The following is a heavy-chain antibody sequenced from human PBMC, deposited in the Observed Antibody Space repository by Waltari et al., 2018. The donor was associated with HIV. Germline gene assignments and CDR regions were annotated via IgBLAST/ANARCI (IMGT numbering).Heavy chain of an antibody. CDR3: ARVVGYYDSSGSYFDY. CDR2: IRAYNGNT. CDR1: GYTFTSYG. V-gene: IGHV1-18*01. J-gene: IGHJ4*02. Sequence: QVQLVQSGAEVKKPGASVKVSCKASGYTFTSYGISWVRQAPGQGLEWLGWIRAYNGNTNYAQKRQGRVTMTTDTSTSTAYMELRSLRSDDTAVYYCARVVGYYDSSGSYFDYWGQGTLVTVSS. D-gene: IGHD3-22*01.